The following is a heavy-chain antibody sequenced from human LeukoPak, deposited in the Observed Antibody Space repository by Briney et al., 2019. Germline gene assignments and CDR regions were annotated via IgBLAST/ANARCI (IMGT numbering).Heavy chain of an antibody. CDR2: ISAYNGNI. Sequence: ASVKVSCKASGYTFTSYGISWVRQAPGQGLEWMGWISAYNGNINYAQKLQGRVTMTTDTSTSTAYMELRSLRSDDTAVYYCARDADHCSSTSCYVDWGQGTLVTVSS. CDR3: ARDADHCSSTSCYVD. J-gene: IGHJ4*02. V-gene: IGHV1-18*01. CDR1: GYTFTSYG. D-gene: IGHD2-2*01.